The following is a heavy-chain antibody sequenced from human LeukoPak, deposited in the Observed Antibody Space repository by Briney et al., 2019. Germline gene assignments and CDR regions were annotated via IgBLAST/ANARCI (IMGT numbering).Heavy chain of an antibody. CDR2: LYSSGPT. CDR1: GFAVSSKY. D-gene: IGHD6-19*01. CDR3: AKGGMTSGWKGGVFDI. J-gene: IGHJ3*02. V-gene: IGHV3-66*01. Sequence: GGSLRLSCAVSGFAVSSKYMSWVRQAPGKGLEWVAVLYSSGPTYYADSLKGIVTISRDDSKNTLSLQINGLRVEDTAVYYCAKGGMTSGWKGGVFDIWGQGTLVVVSS.